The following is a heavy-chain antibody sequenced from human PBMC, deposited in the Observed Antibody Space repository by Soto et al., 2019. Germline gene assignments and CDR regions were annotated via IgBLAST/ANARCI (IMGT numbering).Heavy chain of an antibody. V-gene: IGHV4-59*08. CDR1: GGSISTYY. J-gene: IGHJ4*02. CDR2: IYYGGRA. D-gene: IGHD2-8*01. CDR3: ARGGHCANGVCSALDY. Sequence: QVQLRESGPGLVKPSETLSLTCTVPGGSISTYYWSWIRQPPGKGLEWIGYIYYGGRADYNPSLKSRVTISVDTSKKQFSLKLSSVTAADTAVYYCARGGHCANGVCSALDYWGQGTLVTVSS.